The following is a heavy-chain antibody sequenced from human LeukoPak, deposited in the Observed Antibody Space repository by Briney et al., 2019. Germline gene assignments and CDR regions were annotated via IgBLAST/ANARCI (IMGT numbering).Heavy chain of an antibody. D-gene: IGHD4/OR15-4a*01. CDR1: GFTFSSYS. CDR3: AKSGSMTLTYYMDV. CDR2: ISSSSSYI. J-gene: IGHJ6*03. V-gene: IGHV3-21*01. Sequence: GGSLRLSCAASGFTFSSYSMNWVRQAPGKGLEWVSSISSSSSYIYYADSVKGRFTISRDNAKNSLYLQMNSLRAEDTAVYYCAKSGSMTLTYYMDVWGKGTTVTVSS.